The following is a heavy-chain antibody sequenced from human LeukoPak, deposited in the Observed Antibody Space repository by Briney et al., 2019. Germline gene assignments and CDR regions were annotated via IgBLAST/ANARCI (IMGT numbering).Heavy chain of an antibody. V-gene: IGHV5-51*01. CDR1: GSTFINYW. D-gene: IGHD4-17*01. CDR2: IYPGDSET. CDR3: ARHWGHYGDYGGFDS. Sequence: GESLKISCQSSGSTFINYWVGGARQLPGKGLEWMGIIYPGDSETRYSPSFQGQVTISVDKSISTAYLQWSSLKASDTAMYYCARHWGHYGDYGGFDSWGQGTLVTVSS. J-gene: IGHJ4*02.